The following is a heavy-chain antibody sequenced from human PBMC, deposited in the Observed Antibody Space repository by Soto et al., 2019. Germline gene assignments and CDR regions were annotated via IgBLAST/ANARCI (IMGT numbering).Heavy chain of an antibody. D-gene: IGHD3-16*01. CDR1: GYTFTGYF. CDR2: INPISGGT. CDR3: ARRRGGMATDAFDI. V-gene: IGHV1-2*04. J-gene: IGHJ3*02. Sequence: GASVKVSCKASGYTFTGYFLYWVRQAPGQGLDWMGWINPISGGTKYAQKFQGWVTMTRDTSISTAYMELSRLRSDDTAVYYCARRRGGMATDAFDIWGQGTIVTVSS.